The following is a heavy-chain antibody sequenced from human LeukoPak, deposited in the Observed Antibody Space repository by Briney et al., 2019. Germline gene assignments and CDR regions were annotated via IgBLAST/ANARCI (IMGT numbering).Heavy chain of an antibody. V-gene: IGHV3-30-3*01. CDR3: ARDSFGMDV. CDR2: ISYDGNNK. D-gene: IGHD3-16*01. Sequence: PGGSLRLSCAVSGFTFNTYAMHCVRQAPGKGLEWVAVISYDGNNKYYADSVKGRFTISRDNSKNTLYLQMNSLIPEDTAIYYCARDSFGMDVWGQGNTVTVS. J-gene: IGHJ6*02. CDR1: GFTFNTYA.